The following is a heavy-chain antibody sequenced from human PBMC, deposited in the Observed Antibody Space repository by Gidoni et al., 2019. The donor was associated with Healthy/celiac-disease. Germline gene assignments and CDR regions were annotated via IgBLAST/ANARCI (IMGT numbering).Heavy chain of an antibody. J-gene: IGHJ6*03. CDR3: ARRLTGDPFGYYYYYMDV. D-gene: IGHD7-27*01. Sequence: QVQLVQSGAEVKKPGSSVKVSCKASGGTFSSYAISWVRQAPGQGLEWMGGIIPIFGTANYAQKFQGRVTITADESTSTAYMELSSLRSEDTAVYYCARRLTGDPFGYYYYYMDVWGKGTTVTVSS. CDR1: GGTFSSYA. V-gene: IGHV1-69*01. CDR2: IIPIFGTA.